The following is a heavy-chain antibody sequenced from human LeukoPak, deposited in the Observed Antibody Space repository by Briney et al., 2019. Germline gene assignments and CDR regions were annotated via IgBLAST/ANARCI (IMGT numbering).Heavy chain of an antibody. D-gene: IGHD6-19*01. V-gene: IGHV4-59*11. J-gene: IGHJ4*02. Sequence: PSETLSLTCAVSGASMRDHYWTWIRQPPGKGLEWIGCMYYMLNANSYNPSLKSRVSISVDTPDNQFSLKLKSVTAADTAVYYCATSFRSGWGFDSWGQGILVAVSS. CDR1: GASMRDHY. CDR3: ATSFRSGWGFDS. CDR2: MYYMLNA.